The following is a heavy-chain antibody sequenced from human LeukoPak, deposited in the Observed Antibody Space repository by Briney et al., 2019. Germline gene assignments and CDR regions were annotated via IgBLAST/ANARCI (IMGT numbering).Heavy chain of an antibody. J-gene: IGHJ4*02. CDR2: INPSGGST. Sequence: ASVKVSCKASGYTFTSYYMHWVRQAPGQGLEWMGIINPSGGSTNYAQKFQGRVTMTRDTSISTAYMELSRLRSDDTAVYYCARVRIAVAGKYYFDYWGQGTLVTVSS. V-gene: IGHV1-2*02. CDR3: ARVRIAVAGKYYFDY. CDR1: GYTFTSYY. D-gene: IGHD6-19*01.